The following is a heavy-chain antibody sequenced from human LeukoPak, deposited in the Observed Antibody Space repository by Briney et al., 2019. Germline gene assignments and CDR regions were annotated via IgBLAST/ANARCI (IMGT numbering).Heavy chain of an antibody. D-gene: IGHD4-17*01. Sequence: PGGSLRLSCAASGFPFSTYAMTWVRQAPGKGLEWVSSIRASDGSTYYADSVKGRFAISRDNSKNTLYLQMNSLRAEDAAVYYWSKDVYGDYGGPDYWGQGTLVTVSS. J-gene: IGHJ4*02. V-gene: IGHV3-23*01. CDR3: SKDVYGDYGGPDY. CDR1: GFPFSTYA. CDR2: IRASDGST.